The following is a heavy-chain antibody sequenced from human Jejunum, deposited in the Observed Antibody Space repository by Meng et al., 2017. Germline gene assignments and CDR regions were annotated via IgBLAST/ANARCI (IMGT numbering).Heavy chain of an antibody. CDR1: GGSITSTKW. D-gene: IGHD2-21*01. V-gene: IGHV4-4*02. CDR2: VFHSGTP. CDR3: ASRPVGIRTYYFDC. Sequence: QGQLQPSGPGLVKPSGTLSLTCAVSGGSITSTKWWSWVRQTPGKGLEWIGEVFHSGTPNYNPSLMSRLTMSVDKSKNQFSLNLTSVTAADTAVYYCASRPVGIRTYYFDCWGQGTLVTVSS. J-gene: IGHJ4*02.